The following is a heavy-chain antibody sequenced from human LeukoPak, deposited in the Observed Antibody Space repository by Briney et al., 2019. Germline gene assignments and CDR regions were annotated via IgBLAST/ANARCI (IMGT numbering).Heavy chain of an antibody. CDR1: GGSFSGYY. CDR2: INHSGST. V-gene: IGHV4-34*01. D-gene: IGHD2-2*01. J-gene: IGHJ4*02. CDR3: ARGWGYCSSTSCQFDY. Sequence: SETLSLTCAVYGGSFSGYYWSWIRQPPGKGLEWIGEINHSGSTNYNPSLKSRVTISVDTSKNQFSLKLSSVTAADTAVYYCARGWGYCSSTSCQFDYWGQGTLVTVSS.